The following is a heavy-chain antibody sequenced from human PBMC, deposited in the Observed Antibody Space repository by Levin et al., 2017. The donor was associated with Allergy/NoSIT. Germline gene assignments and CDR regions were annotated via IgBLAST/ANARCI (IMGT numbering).Heavy chain of an antibody. CDR1: GYTFTSYG. V-gene: IGHV1-18*01. J-gene: IGHJ3*02. D-gene: IGHD4-17*01. CDR3: ARDRWDYGDTGRFGAFDS. CDR2: ISAYNGNT. Sequence: ASVKVSCKASGYTFTSYGISWVRQAPGQGLEWMGWISAYNGNTNYAQKLQGRVTMTTDTSTSTAYMELRSLRSDDTAVYYCARDRWDYGDTGRFGAFDSWGQGTMVTVSS.